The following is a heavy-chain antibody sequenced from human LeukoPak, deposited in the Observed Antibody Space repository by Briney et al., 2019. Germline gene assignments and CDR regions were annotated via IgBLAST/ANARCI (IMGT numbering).Heavy chain of an antibody. CDR3: ARILAGPDYFDY. CDR1: GFSLSTSKMC. V-gene: IGHV2-70*11. CDR2: IDWDDDK. J-gene: IGHJ4*02. Sequence: GPALVKPTQTLTLTCTFSGFSLSTSKMCVNWIRQPPGKALEWLARIDWDDDKYYSTSLKTRLTISKDTSKNQVVLTMTNMDPVDTATYYCARILAGPDYFDYWGQGTLVTVSS.